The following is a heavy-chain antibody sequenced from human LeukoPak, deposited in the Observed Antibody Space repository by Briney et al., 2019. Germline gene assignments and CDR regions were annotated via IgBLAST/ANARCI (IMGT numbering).Heavy chain of an antibody. CDR3: ARDSPLYYYDSSGYYFVYPAFDY. Sequence: GASVKVSCKASGYTFTSYDINWVRQATGQGLGWMGWMNPNSGNTGYAQKLQGRVTMTTDTSTSTAYMELRSLRSDDTAVYYCARDSPLYYYDSSGYYFVYPAFDYWGQGTLVTVSS. V-gene: IGHV1-8*01. D-gene: IGHD3-22*01. CDR1: GYTFTSYD. J-gene: IGHJ4*02. CDR2: MNPNSGNT.